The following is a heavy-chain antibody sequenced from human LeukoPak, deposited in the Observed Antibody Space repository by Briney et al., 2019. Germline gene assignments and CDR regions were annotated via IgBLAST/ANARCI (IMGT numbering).Heavy chain of an antibody. Sequence: PGGSLRLSCAASGFTFSTYRMTWVRQAPGKGLEWVANIKQDGSEKYYMGSVLGRFIISRDNAKNSLYLQMDSLRVEDTALYFCSRAVRDGHNGDSWGQGTLVTVSS. CDR3: SRAVRDGHNGDS. V-gene: IGHV3-7*01. D-gene: IGHD5-24*01. J-gene: IGHJ4*02. CDR2: IKQDGSEK. CDR1: GFTFSTYR.